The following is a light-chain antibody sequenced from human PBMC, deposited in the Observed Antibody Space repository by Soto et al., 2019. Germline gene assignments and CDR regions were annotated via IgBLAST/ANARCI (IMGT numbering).Light chain of an antibody. J-gene: IGLJ2*01. Sequence: QAVVTQPPSASGTPGQRVTIPCSGSNSNIGSNTANWYQQLPGAAPKLLIYSNNQRPSGVPDRFSGSKSGTSASLAITGLQSEDEADYYCAGWDDSLNGVVFGGGTKLTVL. V-gene: IGLV1-44*01. CDR2: SNN. CDR3: AGWDDSLNGVV. CDR1: NSNIGSNT.